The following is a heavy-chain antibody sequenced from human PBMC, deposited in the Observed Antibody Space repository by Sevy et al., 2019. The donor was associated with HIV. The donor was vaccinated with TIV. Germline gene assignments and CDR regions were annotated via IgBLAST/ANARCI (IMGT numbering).Heavy chain of an antibody. CDR2: INPSGGST. D-gene: IGHD3-3*01. Sequence: ASVKVSCKASGYTFNNYYMHWVRQAPGQGLEWMGIINPSGGSTSYAQKFQGRVTMTRDTSTSIVYMELSSLRSEDTAVYYCARDLTTFGVIPDYWGQGTLVTVSS. V-gene: IGHV1-46*02. CDR1: GYTFNNYY. J-gene: IGHJ4*02. CDR3: ARDLTTFGVIPDY.